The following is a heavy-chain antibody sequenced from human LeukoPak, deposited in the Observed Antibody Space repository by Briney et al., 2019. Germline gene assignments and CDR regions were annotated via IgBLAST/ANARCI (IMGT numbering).Heavy chain of an antibody. CDR1: GFTFSSYG. J-gene: IGHJ3*02. Sequence: GGSLRLSCAASGFTFSSYGMHWVRQAPGKGLEWVAVISYDGANKYYADSVKGRFTISRDNSKNTLYLQMNSLRAEDTAVYYCAKEQQLVRPNDAFDIWGQGTMVTVSS. CDR2: ISYDGANK. V-gene: IGHV3-30*18. D-gene: IGHD6-13*01. CDR3: AKEQQLVRPNDAFDI.